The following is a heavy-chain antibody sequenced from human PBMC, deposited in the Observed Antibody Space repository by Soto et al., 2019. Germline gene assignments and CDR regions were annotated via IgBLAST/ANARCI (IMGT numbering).Heavy chain of an antibody. D-gene: IGHD1-26*01. CDR3: ARDVLVGATDY. V-gene: IGHV4-59*01. Sequence: SETLSLTXTVSGGSISSYYWSWIRQPPGKGLEWIGYIYYSGSTNYNPSLKSRVTISVDTSKNQFSLKLSSVTAADPAVYYCARDVLVGATDYWGQGTLVTVSS. CDR2: IYYSGST. CDR1: GGSISSYY. J-gene: IGHJ4*02.